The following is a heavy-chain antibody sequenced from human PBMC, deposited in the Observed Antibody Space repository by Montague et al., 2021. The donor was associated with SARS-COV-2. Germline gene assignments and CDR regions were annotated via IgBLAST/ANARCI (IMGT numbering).Heavy chain of an antibody. CDR2: IYYSGST. D-gene: IGHD2-21*02. CDR1: GGSISTYY. CDR3: ASTIVVVTAPNYYGMDV. Sequence: SETLSLTCTVSGGSISTYYWSWIRQPPGKGLEWIGYIYYSGSTNYYPSLKSRVTISVDTSKNHFSLKLSSVTAADTAVYYCASTIVVVTAPNYYGMDVWGKGTTVTVSS. V-gene: IGHV4-59*08. J-gene: IGHJ6*04.